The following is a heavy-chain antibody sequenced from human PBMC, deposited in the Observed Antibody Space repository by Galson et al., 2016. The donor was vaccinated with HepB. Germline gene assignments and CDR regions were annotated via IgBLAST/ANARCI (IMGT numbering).Heavy chain of an antibody. CDR2: IRSKTYGATT. J-gene: IGHJ3*02. V-gene: IGHV3-49*04. D-gene: IGHD6-13*01. Sequence: SLRLSCAGSGFTFGDYTMTWVRQAPGKGLEWVGFIRSKTYGATTEYAASVKGGFSFSRDDSKTTAYLQMNSLKTEDTAIYYCARGGAGPNAFDIWGQGTMVTVSS. CDR3: ARGGAGPNAFDI. CDR1: GFTFGDYT.